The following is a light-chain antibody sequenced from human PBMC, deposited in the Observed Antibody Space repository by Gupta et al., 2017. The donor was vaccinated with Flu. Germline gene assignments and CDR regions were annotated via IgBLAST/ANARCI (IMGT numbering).Light chain of an antibody. Sequence: AILMTQSPSSLSASIGDRVAITCRASQGIGNELAWYQQKPGKAPKLLIYAASTLQSGVPSRFSGSGSGTDFTLTISSLQPEEFATYYCRQDDNSPRTFGQGTPLEIK. J-gene: IGKJ5*01. CDR1: QGIGNE. V-gene: IGKV1-6*01. CDR3: RQDDNSPRT. CDR2: AAS.